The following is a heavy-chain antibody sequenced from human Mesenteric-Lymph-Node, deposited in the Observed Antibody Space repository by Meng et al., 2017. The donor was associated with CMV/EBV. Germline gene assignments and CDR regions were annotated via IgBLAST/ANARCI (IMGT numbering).Heavy chain of an antibody. CDR2: IKPDGSTK. CDR1: GLSLGDYW. V-gene: IGHV3-7*01. J-gene: IGHJ6*02. CDR3: AKELNGYGVIDYGMDV. D-gene: IGHD2-21*01. Sequence: LSLTCAAAGLSLGDYWMSWVRQGPGERLEWVADIKPDGSTKYYAASVKGRFTISRDNAERSLYLQMKSLRVEDTAVFYCAKELNGYGVIDYGMDVWGQGTTVTVSS.